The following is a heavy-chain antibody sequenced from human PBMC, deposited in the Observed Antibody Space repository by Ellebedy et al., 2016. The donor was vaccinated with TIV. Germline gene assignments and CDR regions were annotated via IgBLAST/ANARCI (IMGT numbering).Heavy chain of an antibody. Sequence: MPSETLSLTCTVSGGTISSYYRRWNPQPPGQGPEWIGYIYDSGSTNYNPTLKSRVTLSVETSKNHFPLKLTSMTASDTAVYYCAFYNLGNGFDPWGQGTLVTVSS. CDR3: AFYNLGNGFDP. CDR2: IYDSGST. V-gene: IGHV4-59*08. CDR1: GGTISSYY. J-gene: IGHJ5*02. D-gene: IGHD5-24*01.